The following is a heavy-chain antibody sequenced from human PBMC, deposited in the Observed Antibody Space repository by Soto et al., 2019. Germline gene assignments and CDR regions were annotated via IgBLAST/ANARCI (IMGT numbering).Heavy chain of an antibody. CDR2: ISSSSSHT. CDR3: ASSISAHFDY. Sequence: QVQLVESGGGLVKAGGSLRLSCAASGFVFSDYYMTWIRQAPGKGLEWLTYISSSSSHTNYADSVKGRFTIARDNAKNSVYLQINSLRAEDTAVYYCASSISAHFDYWGQGTLVTVSS. V-gene: IGHV3-11*05. J-gene: IGHJ4*02. D-gene: IGHD2-21*01. CDR1: GFVFSDYY.